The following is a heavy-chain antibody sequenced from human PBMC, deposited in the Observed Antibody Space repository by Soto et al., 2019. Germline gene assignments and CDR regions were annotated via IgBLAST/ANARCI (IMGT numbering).Heavy chain of an antibody. Sequence: QVQLVQSGAEVKKPGASVKVSCKASGYTFTSYGISWVRQAPGQGLEWMGRISAYNGNTNYAQKLQGRVTMTTDTPTSTAYMELRSLISDDPAVYYCASVVGALGHGFDPWGQGTLVTVSS. V-gene: IGHV1-18*01. J-gene: IGHJ5*02. D-gene: IGHD2-15*01. CDR2: ISAYNGNT. CDR1: GYTFTSYG. CDR3: ASVVGALGHGFDP.